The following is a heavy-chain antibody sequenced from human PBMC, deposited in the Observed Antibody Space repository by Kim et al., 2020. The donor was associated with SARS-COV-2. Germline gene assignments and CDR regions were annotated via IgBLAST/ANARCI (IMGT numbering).Heavy chain of an antibody. CDR2: IIGNGGNR. Sequence: GGSLRLSCAASGFTFSSYTMDWVRQAPGKGLEWVSGIIGNGGNRYDADFVKGRFIISRDNSKNTLYLQMNSLRAEDTALYYCAKAREQVHASRSFDFLG. V-gene: IGHV3-23*01. CDR1: GFTFSSYT. CDR3: AKAREQVHASRSFDF. D-gene: IGHD6-6*01. J-gene: IGHJ4*01.